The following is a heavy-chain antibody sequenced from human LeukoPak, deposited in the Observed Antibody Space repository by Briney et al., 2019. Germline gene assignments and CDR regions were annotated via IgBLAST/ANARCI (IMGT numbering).Heavy chain of an antibody. Sequence: PGGSLRLSCAASGFTFSSYSMNWVRQAPGKGLEWVSSISSSSSYIYYADSVKGRFTISRDKAKNSLYLQMNSLRAEDTAVYYCARDRLNHDFWSGYSGGDAFDIWGQGTMVTVSS. CDR2: ISSSSSYI. V-gene: IGHV3-21*01. CDR3: ARDRLNHDFWSGYSGGDAFDI. J-gene: IGHJ3*02. CDR1: GFTFSSYS. D-gene: IGHD3-3*01.